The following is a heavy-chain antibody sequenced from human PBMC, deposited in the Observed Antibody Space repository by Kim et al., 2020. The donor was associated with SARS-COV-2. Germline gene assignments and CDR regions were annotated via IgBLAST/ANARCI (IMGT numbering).Heavy chain of an antibody. D-gene: IGHD3-10*01. V-gene: IGHV4-34*01. CDR2: INHSGST. Sequence: SETLSLTCAVYGGSFSGYYWSWIRQPPGKGLEWIGEINHSGSTNYNPSLKSRMTISVDTSKNQFSLKLSSVTAADTAVYYCARGKYGPGDNYRSNWLDPWGQGTLVTVPS. J-gene: IGHJ5*02. CDR3: ARGKYGPGDNYRSNWLDP. CDR1: GGSFSGYY.